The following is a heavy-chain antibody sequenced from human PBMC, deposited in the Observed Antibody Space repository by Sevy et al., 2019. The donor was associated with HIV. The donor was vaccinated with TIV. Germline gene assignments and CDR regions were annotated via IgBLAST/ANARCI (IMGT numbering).Heavy chain of an antibody. J-gene: IGHJ4*02. CDR1: GFSVSHNH. Sequence: GGSLRLSCAASGFSVSHNHINWVRQAPGKGQEWISVIYSDGTTQYADSVKGRFTISRDTSNNTVYLQVSSLRADDTAVYYCARRLSSAWYFDLWGQGTLVTVSS. CDR3: ARRLSSAWYFDL. CDR2: IYSDGTT. V-gene: IGHV3-53*01. D-gene: IGHD6-19*01.